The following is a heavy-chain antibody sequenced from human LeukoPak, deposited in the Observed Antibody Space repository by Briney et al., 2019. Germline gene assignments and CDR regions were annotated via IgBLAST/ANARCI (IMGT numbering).Heavy chain of an antibody. V-gene: IGHV1-69*04. CDR3: ASGFRGVIIHDY. J-gene: IGHJ4*02. D-gene: IGHD3-10*01. Sequence: SVKVSCMASGGTFSSYAISWVRQAPGQGLEWMGRIIPILGIANYAQKFRGRVTITADKSTSTAYMELSSLRYEDTAVYYCASGFRGVIIHDYWGEGTLVTV. CDR2: IIPILGIA. CDR1: GGTFSSYA.